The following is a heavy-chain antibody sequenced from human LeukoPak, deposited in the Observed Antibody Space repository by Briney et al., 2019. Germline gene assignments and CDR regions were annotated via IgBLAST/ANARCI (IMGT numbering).Heavy chain of an antibody. D-gene: IGHD1-26*01. CDR3: ARVRVGATTSTCNY. V-gene: IGHV1-69*01. J-gene: IGHJ4*02. CDR2: IIPIFGTA. CDR1: GGTFSSYA. Sequence: SVKVSCKASGGTFSSYAISWVRQAPGQGLEWMGGIIPIFGTANYAQKFQGRVTITADESTSTAYMELSSLRSEDTAVYYCARVRVGATTSTCNYWGQGTLVTVSS.